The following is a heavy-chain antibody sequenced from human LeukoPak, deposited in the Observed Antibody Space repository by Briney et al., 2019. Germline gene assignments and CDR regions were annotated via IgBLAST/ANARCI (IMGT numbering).Heavy chain of an antibody. Sequence: NPSETLSLTCTVSGGSISSYYWSWIRQPAGKGLEWIGGISTGGDINYNPSLKSRVTMSLDVSNNQFSLNLRSVTAADTAVYYCARDDGYDSRFEYWGQGALVTVSS. J-gene: IGHJ4*02. CDR3: ARDDGYDSRFEY. CDR2: ISTGGDI. V-gene: IGHV4-4*07. D-gene: IGHD5-12*01. CDR1: GGSISSYY.